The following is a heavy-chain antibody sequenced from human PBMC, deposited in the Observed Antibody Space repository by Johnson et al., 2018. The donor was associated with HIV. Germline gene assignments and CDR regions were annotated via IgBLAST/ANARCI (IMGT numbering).Heavy chain of an antibody. Sequence: QVQLVESGGGVVQPGRSLRLSCAASGFTFSSYAMTWVRQAPGKGLEWVAVISDDGSNKYYTDSVKGRFTISRDHSKNTRYLQMNSLRAEDTAVYYCARGGYLDAFDIWGQGTMVTVSS. D-gene: IGHD6-13*01. CDR3: ARGGYLDAFDI. CDR2: ISDDGSNK. V-gene: IGHV3-30*04. J-gene: IGHJ3*02. CDR1: GFTFSSYA.